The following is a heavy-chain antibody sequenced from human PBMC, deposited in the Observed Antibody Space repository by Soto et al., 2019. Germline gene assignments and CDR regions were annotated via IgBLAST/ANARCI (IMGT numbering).Heavy chain of an antibody. V-gene: IGHV4-59*08. CDR1: GDSISNYY. D-gene: IGHD3-9*01. CDR3: ARHARYYDILTGYSTLSWFDP. Sequence: PSETLSLTCSVSGDSISNYYWSWIRQPPGKGLEWIGYIYYSGSTNYNPSLKSRVTISVDTSKNQFSLKLNSVTAADTAVYYCARHARYYDILTGYSTLSWFDPWGQGTLVTVSS. CDR2: IYYSGST. J-gene: IGHJ5*02.